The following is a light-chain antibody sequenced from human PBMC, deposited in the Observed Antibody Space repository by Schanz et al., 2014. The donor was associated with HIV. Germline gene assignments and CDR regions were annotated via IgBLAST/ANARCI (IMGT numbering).Light chain of an antibody. CDR2: SAS. CDR1: QSLLHSNGYTY. Sequence: DIVMTQSPLSLPVTPGEPASISCRSSQSLLHSNGYTYLDWYLQKPGQSPQLLVYSASSRASGVPDRFSGSGSGTDFTLKISRVEAEDVGVYYCMQALQTPQVTFGPGTKVDIK. V-gene: IGKV2-28*01. CDR3: MQALQTPQVT. J-gene: IGKJ3*01.